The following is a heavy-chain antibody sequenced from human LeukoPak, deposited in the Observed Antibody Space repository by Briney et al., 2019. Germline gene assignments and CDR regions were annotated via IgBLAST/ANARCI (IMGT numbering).Heavy chain of an antibody. CDR3: ANSYGDFGPWYFDY. Sequence: GGSLRLSCAASGFTFSSYWTHWVRQAPGKGLVWVSRINSDGSSTSYADSVKGRFTISRDNAKNTLYLQMNSLRAEDTAVYYCANSYGDFGPWYFDYWGQGTLVTVSS. D-gene: IGHD4-17*01. V-gene: IGHV3-74*01. CDR1: GFTFSSYW. CDR2: INSDGSST. J-gene: IGHJ4*02.